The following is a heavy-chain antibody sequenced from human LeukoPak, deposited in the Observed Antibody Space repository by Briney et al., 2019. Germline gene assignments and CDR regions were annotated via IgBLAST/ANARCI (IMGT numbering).Heavy chain of an antibody. CDR2: ISGSGGST. D-gene: IGHD3-10*01. Sequence: GGSLRLSCAASGFTFSSYAMSWVRHAPGKGLEWVSAISGSGGSTYYADSVKGRFTISRDNSKNTLYLQMNSLRPEDTAVYYCAKALNYYGSGYYFDYWGQGTLVTVSS. J-gene: IGHJ4*02. V-gene: IGHV3-23*01. CDR1: GFTFSSYA. CDR3: AKALNYYGSGYYFDY.